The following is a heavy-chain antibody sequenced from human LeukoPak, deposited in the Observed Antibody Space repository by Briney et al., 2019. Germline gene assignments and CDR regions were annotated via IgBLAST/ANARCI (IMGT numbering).Heavy chain of an antibody. J-gene: IGHJ6*04. CDR3: ARGGPVGVLLWFGELPDV. Sequence: GGALRLSRAASGCTLSSYAMHAVRQAPGKGREGVAVRSYDGSNKYYAYTVKGRFTISRDNSKNTLCLQLNCLRAEDTAVYCCARGGPVGVLLWFGELPDVWGEGTTVTVSS. V-gene: IGHV3-30-3*01. D-gene: IGHD3-10*01. CDR2: RSYDGSNK. CDR1: GCTLSSYA.